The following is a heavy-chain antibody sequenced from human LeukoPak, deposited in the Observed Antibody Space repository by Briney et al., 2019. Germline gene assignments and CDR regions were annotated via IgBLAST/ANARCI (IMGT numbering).Heavy chain of an antibody. J-gene: IGHJ4*02. CDR2: LSGSGITT. D-gene: IGHD3-10*01. CDR3: AKDYNTYYYGSGPFDY. Sequence: PGGSLRLSCAASGFTFSNSAMSWVRQAPGKGLEWVSTLSGSGITTYYADSVKGRFTISRDNSKNTLYLQMNSLRAEDTAVYYCAKDYNTYYYGSGPFDYWGQGTLVTVSS. CDR1: GFTFSNSA. V-gene: IGHV3-23*01.